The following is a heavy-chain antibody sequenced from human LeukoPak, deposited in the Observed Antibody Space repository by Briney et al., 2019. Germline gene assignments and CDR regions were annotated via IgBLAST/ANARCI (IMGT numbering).Heavy chain of an antibody. CDR2: ISSNGGST. V-gene: IGHV3-64D*09. CDR1: GFTFSNYA. Sequence: GGSLRLSCSASGFTFSNYAMHWVRQAPGKGLEYVSAISSNGGSTYYADSVKGRFTISRDNSKNTLYLQMSSLRAEDTAVYYCVFGGSYHAFDIWGQGTMVTVSS. CDR3: VFGGSYHAFDI. D-gene: IGHD1-26*01. J-gene: IGHJ3*02.